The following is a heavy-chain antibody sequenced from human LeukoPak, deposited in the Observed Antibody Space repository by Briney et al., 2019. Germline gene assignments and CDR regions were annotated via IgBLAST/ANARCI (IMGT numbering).Heavy chain of an antibody. CDR1: GFSFSNYD. CDR3: ARDRGGDY. CDR2: ISYDGSNK. D-gene: IGHD4-23*01. V-gene: IGHV3-30*03. J-gene: IGHJ4*02. Sequence: GGSLRLSCAASGFSFSNYDMSWVRQAPGKGLEWVAVISYDGSNKYYADSVKGRFTISRDNSKNTLYLQMNSLRAEDTAVYYCARDRGGDYWGQGTLVTVSS.